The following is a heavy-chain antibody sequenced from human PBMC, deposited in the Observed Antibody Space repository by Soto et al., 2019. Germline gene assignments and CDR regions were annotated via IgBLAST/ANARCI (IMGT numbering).Heavy chain of an antibody. CDR3: ARGSSIAGLYYGMDV. CDR1: GGSISSGGDY. Sequence: TSETLSLSCAVSGGSISSGGDYWAWIRQHPGKGLEWIGYNYYSGITYYNPSLKSRVTISLDTSKNQFSLKLSSVTAADTAVYYCARGSSIAGLYYGMDVWGQGTTVTVSS. CDR2: NYYSGIT. V-gene: IGHV4-31*11. J-gene: IGHJ6*02. D-gene: IGHD6-6*01.